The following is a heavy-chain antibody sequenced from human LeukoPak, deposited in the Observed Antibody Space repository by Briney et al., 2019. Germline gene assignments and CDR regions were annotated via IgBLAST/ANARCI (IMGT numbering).Heavy chain of an antibody. D-gene: IGHD5-24*01. CDR1: GYTFTSYD. CDR2: MNPNSGNT. CDR3: AKSYKDGYEIDY. Sequence: ASVKVSCKASGYTFTSYDINWVRQATGRGLEWMGWMNPNSGNTGYAQKFQGRVTMTRNTSISTAYMELSSLRSEDTAVYYCAKSYKDGYEIDYWGQGTLVTVSS. J-gene: IGHJ4*02. V-gene: IGHV1-8*01.